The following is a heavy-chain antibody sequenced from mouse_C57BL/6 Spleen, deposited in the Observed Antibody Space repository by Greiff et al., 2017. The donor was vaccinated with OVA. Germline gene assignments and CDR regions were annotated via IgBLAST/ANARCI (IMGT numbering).Heavy chain of an antibody. CDR1: GYAFSSYW. V-gene: IGHV1-80*01. CDR3: ARNRMASYAMGY. CDR2: IYPGDGDT. D-gene: IGHD2-14*01. Sequence: VQLQESGAELVKPGASVKISCKASGYAFSSYWMNWVKQRPGKGLEWIGQIYPGDGDTNYNGKFKGKATLTADKSSSTAYMQLSSLTSEDSAVYCCARNRMASYAMGYWGQGTSVTVSS. J-gene: IGHJ4*01.